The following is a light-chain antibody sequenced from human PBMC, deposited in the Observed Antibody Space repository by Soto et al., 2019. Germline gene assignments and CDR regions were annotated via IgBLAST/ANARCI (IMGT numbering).Light chain of an antibody. CDR1: SGSIASNY. J-gene: IGLJ2*01. CDR2: EDN. Sequence: NFMLTQPHSVSESPGKTVTISCTRSSGSIASNYVQWYQQRPGRAPTTVIYEDNQRPSGVPDRFSGSIDSSSNSASLTISGLKTEDEADYSCQSYDSSTVVFGGGTKLTVL. CDR3: QSYDSSTVV. V-gene: IGLV6-57*04.